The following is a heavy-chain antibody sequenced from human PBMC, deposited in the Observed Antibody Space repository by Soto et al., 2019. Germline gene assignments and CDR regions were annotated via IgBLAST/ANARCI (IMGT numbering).Heavy chain of an antibody. CDR2: IYYSGST. CDR3: ARGSSGSQIEY. D-gene: IGHD3-22*01. J-gene: IGHJ4*02. CDR1: GGCISSGGYY. Sequence: SLALTCTVSGGCISSGGYYWSWIRQHPGKGLEWIGYIYYSGSTYYNPSLKSRVTISVDTSKNQFSLKLSSVTAADTAVYYCARGSSGSQIEYWGQGTLVNVS. V-gene: IGHV4-31*03.